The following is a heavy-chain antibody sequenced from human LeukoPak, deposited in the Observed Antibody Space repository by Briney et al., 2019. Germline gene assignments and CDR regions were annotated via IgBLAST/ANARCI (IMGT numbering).Heavy chain of an antibody. CDR3: ARDAVAVAGTFDY. CDR1: GGSISSSSYY. CDR2: IYHSGST. V-gene: IGHV4-39*07. J-gene: IGHJ4*02. Sequence: SETLSLTCTVSGGSISSSSYYWGWIRQPPGKGLEWIGSIYHSGSTYYNPSLKSRVTISVDTSKNQFSLKLSSVTAADTAVYYCARDAVAVAGTFDYWGQGTLVTVSS. D-gene: IGHD6-19*01.